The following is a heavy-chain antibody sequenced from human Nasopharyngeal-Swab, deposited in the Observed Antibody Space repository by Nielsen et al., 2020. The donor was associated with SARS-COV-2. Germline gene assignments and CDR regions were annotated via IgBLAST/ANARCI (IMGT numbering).Heavy chain of an antibody. Sequence: GESLKISCAASGFTFSSYSMNWVRQAPGKGLEWVSSISSSSSYIYYADSVKGRFTISRDNAKNSLYLQMNSLRAEDTAVYYCARGLPLYYDSSGYLVNWGQGTLVTVSS. V-gene: IGHV3-21*01. D-gene: IGHD3-22*01. CDR2: ISSSSSYI. J-gene: IGHJ4*02. CDR1: GFTFSSYS. CDR3: ARGLPLYYDSSGYLVN.